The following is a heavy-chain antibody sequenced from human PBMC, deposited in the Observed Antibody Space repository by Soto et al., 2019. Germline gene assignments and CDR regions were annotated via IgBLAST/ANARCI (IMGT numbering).Heavy chain of an antibody. CDR1: GFTFSSAG. V-gene: IGHV3-33*01. Sequence: GGSLRLSCAASGFTFSSAGMHWVRQAPGKGLEWVAVIGYDGSYEFYADSVKGRFTISRDNSKNTLYLQMNSLRAEDTALFYCAGGSGHNYYYMDVWGKGTTVTVSS. CDR2: IGYDGSYE. J-gene: IGHJ6*03. CDR3: AGGSGHNYYYMDV.